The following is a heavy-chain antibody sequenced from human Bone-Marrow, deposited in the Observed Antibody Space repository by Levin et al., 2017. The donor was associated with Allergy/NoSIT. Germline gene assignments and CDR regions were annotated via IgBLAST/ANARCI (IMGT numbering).Heavy chain of an antibody. Sequence: LSLTCAASGFTFSSYAMSWVRQAPGKGLEWVSAISGSGGSTYYADSVKGRFTISRDNSKNTLYLQMNSLRAEDTAVYYCAKDSYYYDSSGYFRPWGQGTLVTVSS. V-gene: IGHV3-23*01. D-gene: IGHD3-22*01. CDR2: ISGSGGST. CDR1: GFTFSSYA. J-gene: IGHJ5*02. CDR3: AKDSYYYDSSGYFRP.